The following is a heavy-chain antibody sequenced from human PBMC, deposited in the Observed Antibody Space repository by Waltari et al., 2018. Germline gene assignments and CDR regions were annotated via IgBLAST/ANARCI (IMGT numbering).Heavy chain of an antibody. CDR3: ARDRGRGLYRDS. D-gene: IGHD2-15*01. CDR2: IRGSGKT. CDR1: GDSLRANAW. V-gene: IGHV4-4*02. J-gene: IGHJ4*02. Sequence: QVQLQEPGPGLVKPSGTLSLTCAVSGDSLRANAWGSWVPQPPGRGREWIGKIRGSGKTNYKPSLERRVTVSRDTSNNQFSLRVASATAADTAVYNCARDRGRGLYRDSWGQATLVTGSP.